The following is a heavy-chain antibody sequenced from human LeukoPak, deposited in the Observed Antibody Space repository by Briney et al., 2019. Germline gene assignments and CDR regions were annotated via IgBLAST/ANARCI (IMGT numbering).Heavy chain of an antibody. CDR3: ARDLPWWDSSGYYSARSWFDP. D-gene: IGHD3-22*01. J-gene: IGHJ5*02. CDR1: GFTFSSSA. V-gene: IGHV3-23*01. Sequence: PGGSLRLSCAASGFTFSSSAMSWVRQAPGKGLEWVSSIRGSGSGGSTYYADSVKGRFTISRDNSKNTLYLQMNSLRAEDTAVYYCARDLPWWDSSGYYSARSWFDPWGQGTLVTASS. CDR2: IRGSGSGGST.